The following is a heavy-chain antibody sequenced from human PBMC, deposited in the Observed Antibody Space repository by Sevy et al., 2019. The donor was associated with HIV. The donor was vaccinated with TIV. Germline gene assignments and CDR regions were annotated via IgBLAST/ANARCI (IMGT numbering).Heavy chain of an antibody. D-gene: IGHD3-10*01. CDR3: ARDRRSGYYYGMDV. CDR1: GFTFSSYW. V-gene: IGHV3-7*01. CDR2: IKQDGSEK. Sequence: GGSLRLSCAASGFTFSSYWMSWVRQAPGKGLEWVANIKQDGSEKYYVDSVKGRFTISRDNAKNSLYLQMNSLRAEETAVYYCARDRRSGYYYGMDVWGQGTTVTVSS. J-gene: IGHJ6*02.